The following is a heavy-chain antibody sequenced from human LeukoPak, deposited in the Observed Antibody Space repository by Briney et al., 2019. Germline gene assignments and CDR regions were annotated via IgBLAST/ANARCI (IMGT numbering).Heavy chain of an antibody. Sequence: GGSVKVSCKASGYTFTSNYIHWVRQAPGQGLEWMGMIYPRDGSTSYAQKFQGRVTVTRDTSTSTVHMELSGLRSEDTAVYYCARDQEGFDYWGQGTLVTVPS. CDR3: ARDQEGFDY. V-gene: IGHV1-46*01. CDR2: IYPRDGST. CDR1: GYTFTSNY. J-gene: IGHJ4*02.